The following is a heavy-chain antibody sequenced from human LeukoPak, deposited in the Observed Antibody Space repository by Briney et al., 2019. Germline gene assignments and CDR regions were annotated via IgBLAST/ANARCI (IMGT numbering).Heavy chain of an antibody. V-gene: IGHV3-9*01. Sequence: GRSLRLAWAAAGFTFDDYAMHWVRQAAGKGLEWVSGISWNSGSIGYADSVKGRFTISRDNAKNSLYLQMNSLRAEDTALYYCAKGNSSGYYYISPLDYWGQGTLVTVSS. CDR3: AKGNSSGYYYISPLDY. J-gene: IGHJ4*02. CDR1: GFTFDDYA. CDR2: ISWNSGSI. D-gene: IGHD3-22*01.